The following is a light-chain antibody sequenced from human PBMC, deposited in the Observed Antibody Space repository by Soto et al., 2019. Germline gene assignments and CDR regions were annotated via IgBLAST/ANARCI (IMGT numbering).Light chain of an antibody. J-gene: IGKJ5*01. V-gene: IGKV3-20*01. Sequence: EIVMTQSPGTLSVSPEERATLSCRSSQSVSSNLAWYQQKPGQAPRLLIYGASNRATGIPDRFSGSGSGTDFTLTISRLEPEDFAVYYCQQYGSSPPSVTFGQGTRLEIK. CDR2: GAS. CDR1: QSVSSN. CDR3: QQYGSSPPSVT.